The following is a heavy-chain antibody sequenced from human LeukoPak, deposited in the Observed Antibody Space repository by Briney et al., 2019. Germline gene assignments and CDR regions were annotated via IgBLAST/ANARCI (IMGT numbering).Heavy chain of an antibody. Sequence: PGGSLRLSCAASGFTVSSNYMSWVRQAPGKGPEWVALIYDDGGTVYADSVKGRFTISRDNSKNMVYLQMNSLRPEDSAVYYCARDRAGRRSSWVEFDLWGQGTLVTVSS. CDR2: IYDDGGT. V-gene: IGHV3-53*05. J-gene: IGHJ5*02. D-gene: IGHD3-10*01. CDR1: GFTVSSNY. CDR3: ARDRAGRRSSWVEFDL.